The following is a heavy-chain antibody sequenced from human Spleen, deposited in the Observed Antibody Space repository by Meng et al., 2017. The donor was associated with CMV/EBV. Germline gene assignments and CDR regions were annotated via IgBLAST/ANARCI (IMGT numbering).Heavy chain of an antibody. J-gene: IGHJ3*02. Sequence: ASVKVSCKASGYTFTSYGISWVRQAPGQGLEWMGWISAYNGNTNYAQKLQGRVTMTTDTSTSTAYMELSSLRSEDTAVYYCARPTVVPAATYAFDIWGQGTMVTVSS. CDR2: ISAYNGNT. CDR3: ARPTVVPAATYAFDI. CDR1: GYTFTSYG. D-gene: IGHD2-2*01. V-gene: IGHV1-18*01.